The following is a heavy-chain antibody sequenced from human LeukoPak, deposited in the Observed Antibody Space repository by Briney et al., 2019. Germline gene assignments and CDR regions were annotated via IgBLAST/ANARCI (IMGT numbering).Heavy chain of an antibody. J-gene: IGHJ4*02. Sequence: GGSLRLSCAASGFTFSTYWMSWVRQAPGKGLEWVSLIYSGGSTYYADSVKGRFTISRDNSKNTLYLQMNSLRAEDTAVYYCARGRPYGYFDYWGQGTLVTVSS. CDR1: GFTFSTYW. D-gene: IGHD4-17*01. V-gene: IGHV3-53*01. CDR2: IYSGGST. CDR3: ARGRPYGYFDY.